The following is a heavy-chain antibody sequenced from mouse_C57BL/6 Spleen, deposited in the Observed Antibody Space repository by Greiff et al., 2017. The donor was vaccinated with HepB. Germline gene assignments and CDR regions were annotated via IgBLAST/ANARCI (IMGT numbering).Heavy chain of an antibody. Sequence: QVQLKESGAELARPGASVKLSCKASGYTFTSYGISWVKQRTGQGLEWIGEIYPRSGNTYYNEKFKGKATLTADKSSSTAYIELRSLTSEDSAVYFCARLGLGRGFAYWGQGTLVTVSA. D-gene: IGHD4-1*01. J-gene: IGHJ3*01. V-gene: IGHV1-81*01. CDR3: ARLGLGRGFAY. CDR1: GYTFTSYG. CDR2: IYPRSGNT.